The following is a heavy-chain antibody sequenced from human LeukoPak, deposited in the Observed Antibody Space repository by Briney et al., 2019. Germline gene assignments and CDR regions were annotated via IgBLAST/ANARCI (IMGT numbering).Heavy chain of an antibody. CDR3: ARGRRTGEGDY. D-gene: IGHD7-27*01. CDR1: GGSISSSNW. Sequence: PSGTLSFTCAVSGGSISSSNWWSWVRQSPGKGLEWIGEIYDSGATNYNPSLESRVTISLDKSKNQFSLKLNSVTAADTAVYYCARGRRTGEGDYWGQGTLVTVSS. CDR2: IYDSGAT. J-gene: IGHJ4*02. V-gene: IGHV4-4*02.